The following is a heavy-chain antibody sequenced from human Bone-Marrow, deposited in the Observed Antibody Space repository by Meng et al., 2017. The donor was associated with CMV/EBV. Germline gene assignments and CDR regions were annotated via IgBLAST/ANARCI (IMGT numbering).Heavy chain of an antibody. CDR2: IIPIFGTA. J-gene: IGHJ4*01. CDR1: GGTFSSYA. V-gene: IGHV1-69*05. D-gene: IGHD2-21*01. Sequence: SVKVSCKASGGTFSSYAISWVRQAPGQGLEWMGGIIPIFGTANYAQKFQGRVTITTDESTSTADMELSSLRSDDTAVYYCAGEGGEWLSGALDDWGHGTLVTVSS. CDR3: AGEGGEWLSGALDD.